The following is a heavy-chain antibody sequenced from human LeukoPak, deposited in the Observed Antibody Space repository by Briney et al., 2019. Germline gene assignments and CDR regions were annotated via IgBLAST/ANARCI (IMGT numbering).Heavy chain of an antibody. Sequence: GGSLRLSCAASGFTFSSYSMNWVRQAPGRGLEWVSSISSSSSYIYYADSVKGRFTISRDNAKNSLYLQMNSLRAEDTAVYYCAREGSGGYCSGGSCVNYYYFDYWGQGTLVTVSS. CDR2: ISSSSSYI. D-gene: IGHD2-15*01. J-gene: IGHJ4*02. CDR1: GFTFSSYS. CDR3: AREGSGGYCSGGSCVNYYYFDY. V-gene: IGHV3-21*01.